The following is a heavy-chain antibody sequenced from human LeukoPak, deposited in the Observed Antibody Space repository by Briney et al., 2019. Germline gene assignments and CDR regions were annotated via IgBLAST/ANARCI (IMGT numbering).Heavy chain of an antibody. D-gene: IGHD6-19*01. V-gene: IGHV4-61*02. CDR1: GGSISSGSYY. CDR2: IYTSGST. J-gene: IGHJ6*03. Sequence: PSETLSLTCTVSGGSISSGSYYWSWIRQPAGKGLEWIGRIYTSGSTNYNPSLKSRVTISVDTSKNQFSLKLSSVTAADTAVYYCARDVVSGWYDHYYYYYYMDVWGKGTTVTVSS. CDR3: ARDVVSGWYDHYYYYYYMDV.